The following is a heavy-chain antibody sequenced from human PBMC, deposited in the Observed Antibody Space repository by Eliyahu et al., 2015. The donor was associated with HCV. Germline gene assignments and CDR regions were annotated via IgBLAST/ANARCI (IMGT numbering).Heavy chain of an antibody. V-gene: IGHV4-4*07. Sequence: QVQLQESGPGLVRPSETLSXXCTVSGRSFXXFXWSWIRQPTGKGLEWIGRVYTGGXTNXNPSLTSRVTMSVDTSKNQLQFSLKLSSVTAADTAVYYCARETYDYGVDYWGQGTLVTVSS. CDR3: ARETYDYGVDY. CDR1: GRSFXXFX. D-gene: IGHD4-17*01. J-gene: IGHJ4*02. CDR2: VYTGGXT.